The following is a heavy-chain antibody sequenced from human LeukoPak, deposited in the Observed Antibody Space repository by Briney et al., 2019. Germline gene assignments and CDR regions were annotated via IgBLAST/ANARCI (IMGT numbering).Heavy chain of an antibody. V-gene: IGHV3-30*02. D-gene: IGHD3-3*01. CDR1: GFTFSNYG. CDR3: AKFQPSQRSTIFGVVTYVQVYHHYYIDV. CDR2: LRYDGSNK. J-gene: IGHJ6*03. Sequence: GGSLRLSCAASGFTFSNYGMHWVRQAPGKGLEWVAFLRYDGSNKYYVDSVKGRFTISRDNTKNTLYLQMNSLRAEDTAVYYCAKFQPSQRSTIFGVVTYVQVYHHYYIDVWGKGTTVTVSS.